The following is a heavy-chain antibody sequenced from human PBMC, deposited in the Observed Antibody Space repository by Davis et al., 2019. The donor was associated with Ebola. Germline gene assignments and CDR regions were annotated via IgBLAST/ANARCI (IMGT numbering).Heavy chain of an antibody. V-gene: IGHV1-18*04. CDR1: GYTFTNYG. J-gene: IGHJ4*02. CDR3: ARAQFPTTSDH. D-gene: IGHD1-1*01. Sequence: ASVKVSCKASGYTFTNYGITWVRQAPGQGLEWMGWINPHNGNTNYAQNVLGRVIMTTDTATTTAYMEVGGLRSDDTAVYYCARAQFPTTSDHWGQRTLVTVSS. CDR2: INPHNGNT.